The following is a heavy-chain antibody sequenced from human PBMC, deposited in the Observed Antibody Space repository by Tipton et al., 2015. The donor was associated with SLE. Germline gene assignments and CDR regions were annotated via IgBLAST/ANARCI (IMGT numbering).Heavy chain of an antibody. CDR3: ARDIYYGMDV. V-gene: IGHV4-61*08. Sequence: LRLSCTVSDGYINNNDWFWAWIRQPPGKGLEWIGYVHYSGRTNYNPSLKSRLTISVDTSKNQFSLKLSSVTAADTAVYYCARDIYYGMDVWGQGTTVTVSS. CDR2: VHYSGRT. J-gene: IGHJ6*02. CDR1: DGYINNNDWF. D-gene: IGHD5-12*01.